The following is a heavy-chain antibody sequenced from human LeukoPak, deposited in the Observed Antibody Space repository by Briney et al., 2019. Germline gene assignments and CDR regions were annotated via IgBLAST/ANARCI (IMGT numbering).Heavy chain of an antibody. CDR1: GGSVGGSY. Sequence: SETLSLTCVVYGGSVGGSYWTWIRQPPGKGLEWIGEINHSGRTNYNPSLKSRVSISIEMSKNQFSLKLNSVTAAGTAVYYCARMDYDFWSGYLDSWGQGTLVTASS. V-gene: IGHV4-34*01. J-gene: IGHJ4*02. CDR3: ARMDYDFWSGYLDS. CDR2: INHSGRT. D-gene: IGHD3-3*01.